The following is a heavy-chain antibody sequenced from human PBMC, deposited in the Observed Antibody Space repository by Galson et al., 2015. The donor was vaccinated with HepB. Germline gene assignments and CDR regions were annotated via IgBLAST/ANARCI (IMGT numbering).Heavy chain of an antibody. J-gene: IGHJ4*02. CDR2: ISYDGSNK. CDR3: ARGEMATIGEFGY. D-gene: IGHD5-24*01. CDR1: GFTFSSYA. Sequence: SLRLSCAASGFTFSSYAMHWVRQAPGKGLEWVAVISYDGSNKYYADSVKGRFTISRDNSKNTLCLQMNSLRAEDTAVYYCARGEMATIGEFGYWGQGTLVTVSS. V-gene: IGHV3-30*04.